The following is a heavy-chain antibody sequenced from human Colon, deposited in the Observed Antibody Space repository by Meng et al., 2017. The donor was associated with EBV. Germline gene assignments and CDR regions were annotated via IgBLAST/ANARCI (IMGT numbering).Heavy chain of an antibody. CDR2: ISGSGSST. V-gene: IGHV3-23*04. J-gene: IGHJ4*02. D-gene: IGHD3-10*01. CDR3: VKRSFGSGTYPFAY. Sequence: EVQLVESXXXXVXXGGSLRLSCAASGFTFSDHYMDWVRQAPGKGLEWVSTISGSGSSTFYADSVKGRFTISRDNSKNTPYLQMNSLRAEDTAVYYCVKRSFGSGTYPFAYWGQGTLVTVSS. CDR1: GFTFSDHY.